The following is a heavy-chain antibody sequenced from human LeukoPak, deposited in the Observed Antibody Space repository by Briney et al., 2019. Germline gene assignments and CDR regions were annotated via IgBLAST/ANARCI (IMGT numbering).Heavy chain of an antibody. CDR2: IYYSGST. CDR3: AREHGVLWFGDTFFDY. D-gene: IGHD3-10*01. V-gene: IGHV4-59*01. CDR1: GGSISSYH. J-gene: IGHJ4*02. Sequence: PSETLSLTCTVSGGSISSYHWSWIRQPPGKGLEWIGYIYYSGSTNYNPSLKSRVTISVDTSKNQFSLKLSSVTAADTAVYYCAREHGVLWFGDTFFDYWGQGTLVTVSS.